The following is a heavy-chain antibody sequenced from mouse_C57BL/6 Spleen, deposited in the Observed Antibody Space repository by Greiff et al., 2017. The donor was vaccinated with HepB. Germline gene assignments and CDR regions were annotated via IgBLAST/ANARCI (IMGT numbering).Heavy chain of an antibody. CDR2: IWRGGST. CDR3: AKNGDYGYDVGFAY. CDR1: GFSLTSYG. J-gene: IGHJ3*01. Sequence: VQLQQSGPGLVQPSQSLSITCTVSGFSLTSYGVHWVRQSPGKGLEWLGVIWRGGSTDYNAAFMSRLSITKDNSKSQVFFKMNSLQADDTAIYYCAKNGDYGYDVGFAYWGQGTLVTVSA. V-gene: IGHV2-5*01. D-gene: IGHD2-2*01.